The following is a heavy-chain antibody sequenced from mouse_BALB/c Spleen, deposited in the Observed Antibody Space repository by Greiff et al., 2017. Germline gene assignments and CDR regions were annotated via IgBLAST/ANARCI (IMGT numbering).Heavy chain of an antibody. J-gene: IGHJ4*01. CDR3: ASLSLYYAMDY. Sequence: VHVKQSGAELVKPGASVKLSCTASGFNIKDTYMHWVKQRPEQGLEWIGRIDPANGNTKYDPKFQGKATITADTSSNTAYLQLSSLTSEDTAVYYCASLSLYYAMDYWGQGTSVTVSS. CDR1: GFNIKDTY. CDR2: IDPANGNT. V-gene: IGHV14-3*02. D-gene: IGHD6-1*01.